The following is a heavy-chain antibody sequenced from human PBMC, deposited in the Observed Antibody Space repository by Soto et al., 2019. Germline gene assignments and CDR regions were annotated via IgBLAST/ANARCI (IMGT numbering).Heavy chain of an antibody. V-gene: IGHV3-15*01. CDR3: TTDSYYDSRGYPLGRNY. CDR1: GFTFSNAW. CDR2: ISRQYDGVRT. J-gene: IGHJ4*02. D-gene: IGHD3-22*01. Sequence: GGSLRLACTASGFTFSNAWMSWVRQAPGKGLEWVGRISRQYDGVRTDYAAPVKGRFTISRDDSKNTLYLQMNSLKTEDTAVYYCTTDSYYDSRGYPLGRNYWGQGTLVTVSS.